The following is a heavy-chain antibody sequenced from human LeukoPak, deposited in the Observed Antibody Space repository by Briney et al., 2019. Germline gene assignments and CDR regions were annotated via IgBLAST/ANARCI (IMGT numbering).Heavy chain of an antibody. CDR2: MNPNSGNT. D-gene: IGHD2-2*02. J-gene: IGHJ5*02. CDR3: ARGSDCSSTSCYTLFSFAP. V-gene: IGHV1-8*03. Sequence: GPSVKVSCKASGYTFTSYDINWVRQATGQGLEWMGWMNPNSGNTGYAQKFQCRVTITRNTSISTAYMALSSLRSADTAAYYCARGSDCSSTSCYTLFSFAPWGQGTLVTVSS. CDR1: GYTFTSYD.